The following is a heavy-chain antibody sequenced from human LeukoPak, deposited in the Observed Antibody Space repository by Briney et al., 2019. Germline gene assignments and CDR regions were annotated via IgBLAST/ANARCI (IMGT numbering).Heavy chain of an antibody. J-gene: IGHJ4*02. CDR3: ARDGTYGDFDY. D-gene: IGHD3-10*01. V-gene: IGHV3-21*01. CDR2: ISGSSSYK. CDR1: GFIFSSNT. Sequence: PGGSLRLSCAASGFIFSSNTMNWVRQAPGKGLEWVSSISGSSSYKYYAYSVKGRFTISRDNAKNSLYLQMNSLRADDTAVYYCARDGTYGDFDYWGQGTLVTVSS.